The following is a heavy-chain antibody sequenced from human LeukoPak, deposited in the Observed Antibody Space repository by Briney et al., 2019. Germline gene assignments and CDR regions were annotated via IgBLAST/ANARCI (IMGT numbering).Heavy chain of an antibody. Sequence: GRSLRLSCAASGFTFSSYGMHWVRQAPGKGLEWVAVISYDGSNKYYADSVKGRFTISRDNSKNTLYLQMNSLRAEDTAVYYCAKEVAAAYLDYWGQGTLVTVSS. CDR1: GFTFSSYG. V-gene: IGHV3-30*18. CDR2: ISYDGSNK. CDR3: AKEVAAAYLDY. J-gene: IGHJ4*02. D-gene: IGHD6-13*01.